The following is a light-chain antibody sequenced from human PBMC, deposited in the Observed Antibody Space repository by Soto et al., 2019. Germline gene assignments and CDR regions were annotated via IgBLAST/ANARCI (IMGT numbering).Light chain of an antibody. CDR3: QQYDSSRGLT. J-gene: IGKJ4*01. CDR1: QSVSRSY. V-gene: IGKV3-20*01. CDR2: GAS. Sequence: EIVLTQSPGTLSLSPGERATLSCRASQSVSRSYLACYQQKPGQAPRLLIYGASSRATGIQDRFSGSGSGTDFTLTISRLEPEDLAVYYCQQYDSSRGLTFGGGTKVEIK.